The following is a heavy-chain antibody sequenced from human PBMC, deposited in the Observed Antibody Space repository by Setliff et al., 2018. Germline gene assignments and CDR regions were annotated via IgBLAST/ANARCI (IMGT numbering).Heavy chain of an antibody. J-gene: IGHJ4*02. CDR1: GGSFSGYY. V-gene: IGHV4-34*01. CDR3: ARGPCSSTSCYAAY. D-gene: IGHD2-2*01. CDR2: INHSGST. Sequence: PSETLSLTCAGYGGSFSGYYWSWIRQPPGKGLEWIGEINHSGSTNYNPSLKSRVTISVDTSKNQFSLKVNSVTAADTAVYYCARGPCSSTSCYAAYWGQGTLVTVSS.